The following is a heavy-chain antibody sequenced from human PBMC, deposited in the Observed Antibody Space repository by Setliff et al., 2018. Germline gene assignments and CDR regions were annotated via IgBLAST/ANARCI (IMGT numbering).Heavy chain of an antibody. Sequence: ASVKVSCKASGYTFTGYYIHWVRQAPGQGLEWMGWINPHSGGTNFPQTFQGRVTMTRDTSINTAYMELSSLTSDDTAFYYCVRSGKFGMRFWFDQWGQGTLVTVSS. D-gene: IGHD1-26*01. V-gene: IGHV1-2*02. CDR1: GYTFTGYY. CDR3: VRSGKFGMRFWFDQ. CDR2: INPHSGGT. J-gene: IGHJ5*02.